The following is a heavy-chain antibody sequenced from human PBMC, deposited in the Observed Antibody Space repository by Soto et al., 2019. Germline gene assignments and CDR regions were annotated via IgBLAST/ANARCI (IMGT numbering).Heavy chain of an antibody. CDR2: IIPIFGTA. V-gene: IGHV1-69*13. J-gene: IGHJ5*02. CDR3: ARVLVVSSSVFHGFDP. D-gene: IGHD6-6*01. Sequence: ASVQVSCKASGGTFSSYAISWVRQAPGQGHEWMGGIIPIFGTANYAQKFQDRVTITADESTSTAYMELSSLRSEDTAVYYCARVLVVSSSVFHGFDPWRQRTLVTVSS. CDR1: GGTFSSYA.